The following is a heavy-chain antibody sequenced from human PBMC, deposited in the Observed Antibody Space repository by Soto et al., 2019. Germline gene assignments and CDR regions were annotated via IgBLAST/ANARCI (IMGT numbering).Heavy chain of an antibody. Sequence: GGSLRLSCAASGFTFSSYGMHWVRQAPGKGLEWVAVISYDGSNKYYADSVKGRFTISRDNSKNTLYLQMNSLRAEDTAVYYCAKDYYDSSGYPDYWGQGTLVTVSS. V-gene: IGHV3-30*18. D-gene: IGHD3-22*01. CDR2: ISYDGSNK. CDR3: AKDYYDSSGYPDY. CDR1: GFTFSSYG. J-gene: IGHJ4*02.